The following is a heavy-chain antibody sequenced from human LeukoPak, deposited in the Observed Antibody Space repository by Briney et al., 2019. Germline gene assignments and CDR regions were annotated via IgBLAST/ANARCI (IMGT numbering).Heavy chain of an antibody. CDR3: ARDPC. J-gene: IGHJ4*02. CDR2: IYTSGST. V-gene: IGHV4-61*02. CDR1: GGSISSGSYY. Sequence: PSETLSLTCTVSGGSISSGSYYWSWIRQPAGKGLEWIGRIYTSGSTNYNPSLKSRVTISVDTSKNQFSLKLSSVTAADTAVYYCARDPCWGQGTLVTVSS.